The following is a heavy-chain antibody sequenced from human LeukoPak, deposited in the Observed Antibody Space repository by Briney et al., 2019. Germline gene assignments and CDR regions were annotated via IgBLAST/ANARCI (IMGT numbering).Heavy chain of an antibody. Sequence: ASVNVSCKVSGYTLTELSMHWVRQPPGKGIEWIGCVHPEDGETIHAQKYQGTDTMTEDTSTDTAYMELSSLRAEEPAVYYCATDCLRDGDYRRVFFDYWGQGTLVTVSS. J-gene: IGHJ4*02. CDR1: GYTLTELS. D-gene: IGHD4-17*01. CDR2: VHPEDGET. V-gene: IGHV1-24*01. CDR3: ATDCLRDGDYRRVFFDY.